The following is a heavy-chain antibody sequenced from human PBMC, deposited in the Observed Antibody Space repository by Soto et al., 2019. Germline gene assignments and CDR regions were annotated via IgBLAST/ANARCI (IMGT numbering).Heavy chain of an antibody. J-gene: IGHJ4*02. CDR2: ISGSGGST. D-gene: IGHD1-26*01. CDR1: GFTFSSYA. Sequence: PGGSLRLSCAASGFTFSSYAMSWVRQAPGKGLEWVSAISGSGGSTYYADSVKGRFTISRDNSKNTLYLQMNSLRAEDTAVYYCAKGFESIVGATETSLLPDWGQGTLVTFSS. CDR3: AKGFESIVGATETSLLPD. V-gene: IGHV3-23*01.